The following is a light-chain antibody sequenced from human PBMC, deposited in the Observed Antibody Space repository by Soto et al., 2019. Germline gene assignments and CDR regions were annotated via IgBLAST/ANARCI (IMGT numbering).Light chain of an antibody. CDR1: SSDVGGYDY. Sequence: QSVPTQPASVSGSPGQSITFSCTGTSSDVGGYDYVSWYQQHPGKAPKLMIYEISNRPSGVSNRFSGSKSGNTASLTISGLQAEDEADYYCVSYTNMNTRVFGGGTKLTVL. V-gene: IGLV2-14*01. J-gene: IGLJ3*02. CDR2: EIS. CDR3: VSYTNMNTRV.